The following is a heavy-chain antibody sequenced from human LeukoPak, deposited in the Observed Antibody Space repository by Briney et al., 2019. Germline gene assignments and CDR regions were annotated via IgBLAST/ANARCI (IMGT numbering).Heavy chain of an antibody. CDR1: GYTFTSNY. CDR2: INPSGGSA. Sequence: GASVKVSCKASGYTFTSNYMHWVRQAPGQGLEWMGIINPSGGSASYAQKSQGRVTMTRDTSTSTVYMELSSLRSEDTAVYYCARSYSYTSGFDYWGQGTLVTVSS. D-gene: IGHD6-25*01. V-gene: IGHV1-46*01. J-gene: IGHJ4*02. CDR3: ARSYSYTSGFDY.